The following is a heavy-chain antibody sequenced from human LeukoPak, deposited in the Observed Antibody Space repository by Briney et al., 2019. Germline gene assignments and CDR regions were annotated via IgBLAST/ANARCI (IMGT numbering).Heavy chain of an antibody. V-gene: IGHV3-30*03. CDR1: GFTFSSYG. CDR2: ISYDGSNK. Sequence: PGGSLRLSCAASGFTFSSYGMHWVRQAPGKGLEWVAVISYDGSNKYYADSVKGRFTISRDNSKNTLYLQMNSLRAEDTAVYYCVRWGSAGLTLDYWGQGTLVTVSS. D-gene: IGHD3-16*01. CDR3: VRWGSAGLTLDY. J-gene: IGHJ4*02.